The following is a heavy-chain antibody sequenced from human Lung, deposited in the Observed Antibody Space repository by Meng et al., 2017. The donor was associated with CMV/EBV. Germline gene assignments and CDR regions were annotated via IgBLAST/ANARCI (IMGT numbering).Heavy chain of an antibody. CDR1: ISSSNW. Sequence: ISSSNWWSWVRQPPGKELEWIGEIYPSGSTNYNPSLKSRVTISVDKSKNQFSLKLSSVTAADTAVYYCARDFSDIVVVPAAMGGFDPWGQGTLVTVSS. CDR2: IYPSGST. V-gene: IGHV4-4*02. D-gene: IGHD2-2*01. J-gene: IGHJ5*02. CDR3: ARDFSDIVVVPAAMGGFDP.